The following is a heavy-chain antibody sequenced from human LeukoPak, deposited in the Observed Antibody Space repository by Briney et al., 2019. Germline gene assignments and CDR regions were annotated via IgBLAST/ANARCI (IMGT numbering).Heavy chain of an antibody. D-gene: IGHD3-10*01. V-gene: IGHV3-7*01. CDR3: AREGTAFDI. CDR1: GFTFTNHI. J-gene: IGHJ3*02. Sequence: GGSPRLSCAASGFTFTNHIISWVRRAPGKGLEWVANMRQHGSDKSYADFVKGRFTISRDDAKQSVYLEMNSLGVEDTAVYYCAREGTAFDIWGQGTMVTVSS. CDR2: MRQHGSDK.